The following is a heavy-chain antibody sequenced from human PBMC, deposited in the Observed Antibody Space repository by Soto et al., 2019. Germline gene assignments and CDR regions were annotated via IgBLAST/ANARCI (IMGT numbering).Heavy chain of an antibody. CDR3: ARGANIVVVVAAQRPNWFDP. CDR1: GGSISSGGYY. Sequence: SETLSLTCTVSGGSISSGGYYWSWIRQHPGKGLEWIGYIYYSGSTYYKPSLKSRVTISVDTSKNQFSLKLSSVTAADTAVYYCARGANIVVVVAAQRPNWFDPWGQGTLVTVSS. V-gene: IGHV4-31*03. J-gene: IGHJ5*02. D-gene: IGHD2-15*01. CDR2: IYYSGST.